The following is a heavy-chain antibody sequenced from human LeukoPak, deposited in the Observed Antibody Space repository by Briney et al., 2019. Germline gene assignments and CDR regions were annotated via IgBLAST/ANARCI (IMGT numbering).Heavy chain of an antibody. CDR2: ISSSSSYI. V-gene: IGHV3-21*01. CDR3: ARDGVPAGNWFDP. J-gene: IGHJ5*02. Sequence: GGSLRLSCAASGFTFSSYSMNWVRQAPGRGLEWVSSISSSSSYIYYADSVKGRFTISRGNAKNSLYLQMNSLRAEDTAVYYCARDGVPAGNWFDPWGQGTLVTVSS. CDR1: GFTFSSYS. D-gene: IGHD2-2*01.